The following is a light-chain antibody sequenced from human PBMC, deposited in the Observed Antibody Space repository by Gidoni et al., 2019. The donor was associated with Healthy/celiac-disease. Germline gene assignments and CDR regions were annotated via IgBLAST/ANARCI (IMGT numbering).Light chain of an antibody. Sequence: GTLSLSQGERATLSCRASQSVSSSSLAWYQQKPGQAPRLLIYGASSGAPGIPDRFSGSGSGTDFTLTISRLEPEDFAVYYCQQYGSSPPYTFGQGTKLEIK. J-gene: IGKJ2*01. CDR3: QQYGSSPPYT. CDR2: GAS. V-gene: IGKV3-20*01. CDR1: QSVSSSS.